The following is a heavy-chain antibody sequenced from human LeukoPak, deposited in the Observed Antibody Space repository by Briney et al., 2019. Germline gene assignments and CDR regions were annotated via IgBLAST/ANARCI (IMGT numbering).Heavy chain of an antibody. D-gene: IGHD3-16*02. CDR2: ISYDGSNK. CDR1: GFTFSSYA. Sequence: GGSLRLSCAASGFTFSSYAMHRVRQAPGKGLEWVAVISYDGSNKYYADSVKGRFTISRDNSKNTLYLQMNSLRAEDTAVYYCARFSSLEELSLFRYWGQGTLVTVSS. V-gene: IGHV3-30*04. J-gene: IGHJ4*02. CDR3: ARFSSLEELSLFRY.